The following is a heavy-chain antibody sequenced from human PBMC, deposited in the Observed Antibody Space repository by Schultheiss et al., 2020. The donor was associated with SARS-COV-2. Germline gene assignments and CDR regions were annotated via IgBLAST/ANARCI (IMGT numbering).Heavy chain of an antibody. CDR3: TTGLEYQLLYDYYYYGMDV. Sequence: GGSLRLSCAASGFTFSNAWMSWVRQAPGKGLEWVGRIKSKTDGGTIDYAAPVKGRFSISRDDSKNTLYLQMNSLKTEDTAVYYCTTGLEYQLLYDYYYYGMDVWGQGTTVTVSS. CDR2: IKSKTDGGTI. J-gene: IGHJ6*02. D-gene: IGHD2-2*02. CDR1: GFTFSNAW. V-gene: IGHV3-15*01.